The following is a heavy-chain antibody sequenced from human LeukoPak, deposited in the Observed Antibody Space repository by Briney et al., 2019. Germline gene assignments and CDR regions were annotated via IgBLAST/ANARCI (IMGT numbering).Heavy chain of an antibody. D-gene: IGHD2-2*01. V-gene: IGHV1-2*02. Sequence: GASVKVSCKASGYTFSGYYIHWVRQAPGQGLEWLGWMNHNSGGTNYAQKFQGRVTMTRDTSISTAYMELSRLRSDDTAVYYCASGGAAYCSSDCCYHMEYFDYWGPGTLVTVSS. J-gene: IGHJ4*02. CDR1: GYTFSGYY. CDR2: MNHNSGGT. CDR3: ASGGAAYCSSDCCYHMEYFDY.